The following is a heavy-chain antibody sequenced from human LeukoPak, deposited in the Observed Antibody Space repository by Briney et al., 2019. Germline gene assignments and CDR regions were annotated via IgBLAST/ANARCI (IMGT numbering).Heavy chain of an antibody. CDR3: ARDCSSTSCFDY. V-gene: IGHV1-8*01. CDR1: GYTFTSYD. J-gene: IGHJ4*02. Sequence: VASVKVSCKASGYTFTSYDINWVRQATGQGLEWMGWMNPNSGNTGYAQKFQGRVTMTRNTSISTAYMELSSLRSDDTAVYYCARDCSSTSCFDYWGQGTLVTVSS. CDR2: MNPNSGNT. D-gene: IGHD2-2*01.